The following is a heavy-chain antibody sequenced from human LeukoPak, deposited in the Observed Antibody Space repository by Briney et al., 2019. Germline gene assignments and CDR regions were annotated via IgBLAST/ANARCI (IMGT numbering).Heavy chain of an antibody. D-gene: IGHD5-12*01. CDR1: GFAFSSYD. Sequence: GGSLRLSCAASGFAFSSYDMHWVRQATGKGLEWVSVVGTAGDPYYSDSVRDRFTVSRENAKNSLYLQMDSLRAGDTAVYYCARGATFDIWGPGTLVTVSS. CDR2: VGTAGDP. J-gene: IGHJ3*02. CDR3: ARGATFDI. V-gene: IGHV3-13*05.